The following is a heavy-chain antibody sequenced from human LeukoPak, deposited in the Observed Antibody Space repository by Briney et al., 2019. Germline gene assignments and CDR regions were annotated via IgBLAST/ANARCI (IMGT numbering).Heavy chain of an antibody. D-gene: IGHD6-19*01. CDR3: ARDEAVAGIFDY. J-gene: IGHJ4*02. V-gene: IGHV3-21*01. CDR2: ISSSSSYI. Sequence: PGGSLRLSCAASGFTFSSYSMNWVRQAPGKGLEWVSSISSSSSYIYYADSVKGRFTISRDNAKNSLYLQMNSLRAEDTAVYYCARDEAVAGIFDYWGQGTLVTVSS. CDR1: GFTFSSYS.